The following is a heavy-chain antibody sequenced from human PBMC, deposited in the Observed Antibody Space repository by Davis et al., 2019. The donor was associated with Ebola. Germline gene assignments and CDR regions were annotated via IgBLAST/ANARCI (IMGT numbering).Heavy chain of an antibody. Sequence: PSETLSLTCAVYGGSFSGYYWSWIRQPPGKGLEWIGEINHSGSTNYNPSLKSRVTISVDTSKNQFSLQLNSVTPEDTAVYYCARVAAAPPGMDVWGQGTTVTVSS. D-gene: IGHD6-13*01. CDR1: GGSFSGYY. CDR3: ARVAAAPPGMDV. V-gene: IGHV4-34*01. CDR2: INHSGST. J-gene: IGHJ6*02.